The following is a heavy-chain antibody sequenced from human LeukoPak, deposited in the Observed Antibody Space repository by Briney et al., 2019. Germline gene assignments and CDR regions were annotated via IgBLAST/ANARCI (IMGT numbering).Heavy chain of an antibody. D-gene: IGHD3-16*02. CDR1: GYTFTAYY. Sequence: ASVKVSCKASGYTFTAYYMHWVRQAAGQGLEWMGWINPNGGGTDSAQKFQGRVTMTRDTSISTAYMELSRLRSDDTAVYYCTRALRLGELSSNYYWGQGTLVTVSS. CDR2: INPNGGGT. J-gene: IGHJ4*02. V-gene: IGHV1-2*02. CDR3: TRALRLGELSSNYY.